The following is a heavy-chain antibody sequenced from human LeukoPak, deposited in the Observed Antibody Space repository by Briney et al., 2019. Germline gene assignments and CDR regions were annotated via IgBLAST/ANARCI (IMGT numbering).Heavy chain of an antibody. D-gene: IGHD3-9*01. CDR1: GGPISSYY. V-gene: IGHV4-4*07. Sequence: SETLSLTCTVSGGPISSYYWSWIRQPPGKGLEWIGRIYTSGSTNYNPSLKSRVTMSVDTSKNQFSLKLSSVTAADTAVYYCARGPTYYDILTGYSRYYFDYWGQGTLVTVSS. J-gene: IGHJ4*02. CDR3: ARGPTYYDILTGYSRYYFDY. CDR2: IYTSGST.